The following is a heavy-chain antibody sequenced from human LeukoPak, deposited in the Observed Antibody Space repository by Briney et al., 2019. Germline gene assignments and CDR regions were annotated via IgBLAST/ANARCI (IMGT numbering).Heavy chain of an antibody. V-gene: IGHV3-23*01. CDR1: EFTFSSYA. D-gene: IGHD3-22*01. Sequence: PGGSLRLSCATSEFTFSSYAMSWVRQAPGKGLEWVSTISGSGGSTYYAESVKGRFTISRDNAKNSLYLQMNSLGAEDTAVYYGARDLADYYGSGGYYFEGHSFDYWGQGTLVTVSS. CDR3: ARDLADYYGSGGYYFEGHSFDY. CDR2: ISGSGGST. J-gene: IGHJ4*02.